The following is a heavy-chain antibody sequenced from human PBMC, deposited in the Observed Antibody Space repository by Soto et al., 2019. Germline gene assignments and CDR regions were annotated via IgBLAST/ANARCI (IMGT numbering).Heavy chain of an antibody. Sequence: GGSMRLSCAVSGFTFRSYALSWVSQATGKGLEWVSAISGSGGSTYYADAVMGRFTISRDNSKNMLYLEMNSLRVEDTALYYCARDGIGSVAFWGYLDYWGQGTLVTVSS. CDR2: ISGSGGST. CDR3: ARDGIGSVAFWGYLDY. CDR1: GFTFRSYA. V-gene: IGHV3-23*01. D-gene: IGHD3-16*01. J-gene: IGHJ4*02.